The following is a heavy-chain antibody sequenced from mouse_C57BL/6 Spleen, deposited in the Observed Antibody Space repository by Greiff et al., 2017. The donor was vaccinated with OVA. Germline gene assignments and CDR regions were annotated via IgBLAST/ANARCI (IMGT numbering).Heavy chain of an antibody. CDR2: IYPGSGST. CDR3: AREVPIYYGNLYYFDY. CDR1: GYTFTSYW. J-gene: IGHJ2*01. V-gene: IGHV1-55*01. Sequence: QVQLQQPGAELVKPGASVKMSCKASGYTFTSYWITWVKQRPGPGLEWIGDIYPGSGSTNYNEKFKSKATLTVDTSSSTAYMQLISLTSEDSAVYYCAREVPIYYGNLYYFDYWGKGTTLTVSS. D-gene: IGHD2-1*01.